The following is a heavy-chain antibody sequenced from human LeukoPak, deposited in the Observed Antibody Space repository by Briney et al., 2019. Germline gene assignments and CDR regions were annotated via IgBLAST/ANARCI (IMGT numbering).Heavy chain of an antibody. CDR1: GYTFTGYY. CDR3: ARVVSGWWANSVVPAAGSLDWYFDL. V-gene: IGHV1-2*02. Sequence: ASVKVSCKASGYTFTGYYMHWVRQAPGQGLEWMGWINPNSGGTNYAQKFQGRVTMTRDTSISTAYMELSRLRSDDTAVYYCARVVSGWWANSVVPAAGSLDWYFDLWGRGTLVTVSS. D-gene: IGHD2-2*01. CDR2: INPNSGGT. J-gene: IGHJ2*01.